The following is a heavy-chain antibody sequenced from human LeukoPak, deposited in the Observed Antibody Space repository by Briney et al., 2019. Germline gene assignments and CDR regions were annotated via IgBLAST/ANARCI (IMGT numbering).Heavy chain of an antibody. CDR3: ACRSTGTSRDFDY. CDR2: INPNNGGT. V-gene: IGHV1-2*02. D-gene: IGHD4-17*01. Sequence: ASVKVSCKASGYTFTGYYMHWVRQAPGQGLEWMGWINPNNGGTNYAQKFQGRVTMTRDTSISTAYMELSRLRSDDTAVYYCACRSTGTSRDFDYWGQGTPVTVSS. CDR1: GYTFTGYY. J-gene: IGHJ4*02.